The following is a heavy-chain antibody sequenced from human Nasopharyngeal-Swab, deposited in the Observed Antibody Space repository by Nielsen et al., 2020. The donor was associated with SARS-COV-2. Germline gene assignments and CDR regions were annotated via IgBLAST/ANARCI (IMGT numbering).Heavy chain of an antibody. D-gene: IGHD5-18*01. CDR3: ARSRYAGYSYGLGYYYYMDV. Sequence: SVKVSCKASGGTFSSYAISWVRQAPAQGLEWMGGIIPIFGTANYAQKFQGRVTITADKSTSTAYMELSSLRSEDTAVYYCARSRYAGYSYGLGYYYYMDVWGKGTTVTVSS. J-gene: IGHJ6*03. V-gene: IGHV1-69*06. CDR2: IIPIFGTA. CDR1: GGTFSSYA.